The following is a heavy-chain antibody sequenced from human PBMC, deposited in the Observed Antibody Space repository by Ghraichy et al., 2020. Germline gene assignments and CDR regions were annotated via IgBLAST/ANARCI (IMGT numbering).Heavy chain of an antibody. CDR1: GFTFSSYS. J-gene: IGHJ4*02. Sequence: GGSLRLSCAVSGFTFSSYSMNWVRQAPGKGLEWVSSISSSSSYIYYADSVKGRFTISRDNAKNSLYLQMNSLRAEDTAVYYCARVREWPGAVDYWGQGTLVTVAS. CDR3: ARVREWPGAVDY. V-gene: IGHV3-21*01. D-gene: IGHD3-3*01. CDR2: ISSSSSYI.